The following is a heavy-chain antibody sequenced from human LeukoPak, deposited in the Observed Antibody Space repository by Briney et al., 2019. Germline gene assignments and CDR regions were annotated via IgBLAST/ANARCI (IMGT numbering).Heavy chain of an antibody. CDR2: INTNTGNP. Sequence: ASVKVSCKASGYTFTSYAMNWVRQAPGQGLEWMGWINTNTGNPTYAQGFTGRFVFSLDTSVSTAYLQISSLKAEDTAVYYCARDSGPITFGGVIADGAFDIWGQGTMVTVSS. J-gene: IGHJ3*02. CDR3: ARDSGPITFGGVIADGAFDI. V-gene: IGHV7-4-1*02. D-gene: IGHD3-16*02. CDR1: GYTFTSYA.